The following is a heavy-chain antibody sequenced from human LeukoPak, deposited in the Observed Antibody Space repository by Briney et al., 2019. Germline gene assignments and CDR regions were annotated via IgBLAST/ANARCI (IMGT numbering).Heavy chain of an antibody. J-gene: IGHJ3*02. Sequence: PGGSLRLSCAASGFTFSSYSMNWVRQAPGKGLEWVSSISSSSSYIYYADSVKGRFTISRDNAKNSLYLQMNSLRAEDTAVYYCARTLFRSYYDTGDAFDTWGQGTMVTVSS. CDR3: ARTLFRSYYDTGDAFDT. CDR1: GFTFSSYS. CDR2: ISSSSSYI. D-gene: IGHD3-22*01. V-gene: IGHV3-21*01.